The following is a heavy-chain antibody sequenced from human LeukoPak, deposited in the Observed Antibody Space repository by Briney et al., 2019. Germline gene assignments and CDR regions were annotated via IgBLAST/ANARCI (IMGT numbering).Heavy chain of an antibody. CDR3: ATDLLHYYGSGRDY. D-gene: IGHD3-10*01. CDR2: IYDSGRT. J-gene: IGHJ4*02. CDR1: GGFISSYI. Sequence: SETLSLTCRVSGGFISSYIWTWIRQSPGKGLEWIGYIYDSGRTDYNPSLKSRLTISVDASKNQFSLRLNSVTAADTAVYYCATDLLHYYGSGRDYWGQGTLVTVSS. V-gene: IGHV4-59*01.